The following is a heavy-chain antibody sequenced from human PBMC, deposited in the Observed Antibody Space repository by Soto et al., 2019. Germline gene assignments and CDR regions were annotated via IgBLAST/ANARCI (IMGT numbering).Heavy chain of an antibody. CDR1: GFVFSNYA. V-gene: IGHV3-23*01. D-gene: IGHD4-4*01. CDR3: AKDSNKYSSSLRGRXFDY. J-gene: IGHJ4*02. CDR2: ISSSGGTT. Sequence: PGGSLRLSCAGSGFVFSNYAMSWVRQAPGKGREWVSGISSSGGTTYYADSVKGRFTISTDNSKNTLSLQINSLRVEDTAVYYCAKDSNKYSSSLRGRXFDYWGQGXGVTVSS.